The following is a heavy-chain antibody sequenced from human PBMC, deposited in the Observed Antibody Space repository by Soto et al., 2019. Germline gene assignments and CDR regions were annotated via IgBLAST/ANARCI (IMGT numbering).Heavy chain of an antibody. CDR3: ARVLQPYYYYGMDV. CDR2: IYHSGST. Sequence: SETLSLTCAVSGGSISSSNWWSWVRQPPGKGLEWIGEIYHSGSTNYNPSLKSRVTISVDKSKNQFSLKLSSVTAADTAVYYCARVLQPYYYYGMDVWGEGITVTVSS. CDR1: GGSISSSNW. V-gene: IGHV4-4*02. D-gene: IGHD2-2*01. J-gene: IGHJ6*04.